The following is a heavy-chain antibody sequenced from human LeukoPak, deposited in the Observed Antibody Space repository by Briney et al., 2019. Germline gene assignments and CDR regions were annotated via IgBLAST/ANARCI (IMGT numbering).Heavy chain of an antibody. V-gene: IGHV1-69*05. Sequence: PVKVSCKASVGTFSSYAISWVRQAPGQGLEWMGGIIPIFGTANYAQKFQGRVTITTDESTSTAYMELSSLRSEDTAVYYCARHPSSGWYRDAFDIWGQGTMVTVSS. CDR1: VGTFSSYA. CDR3: ARHPSSGWYRDAFDI. D-gene: IGHD6-19*01. CDR2: IIPIFGTA. J-gene: IGHJ3*02.